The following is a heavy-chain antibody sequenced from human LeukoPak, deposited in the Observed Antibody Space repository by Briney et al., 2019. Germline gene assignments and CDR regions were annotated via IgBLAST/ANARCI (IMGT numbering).Heavy chain of an antibody. Sequence: SETLSLACTVSGDSINSYDWSWIRQPPGKVLEWIGYIYYSGSTTYKPSLKSRVTISVDTSKNQFSLKLSSVTAADTAVYYCARLSIVGATNFDYWGQGTLVTVSS. J-gene: IGHJ4*02. CDR2: IYYSGST. D-gene: IGHD1-26*01. CDR3: ARLSIVGATNFDY. V-gene: IGHV4-59*12. CDR1: GDSINSYD.